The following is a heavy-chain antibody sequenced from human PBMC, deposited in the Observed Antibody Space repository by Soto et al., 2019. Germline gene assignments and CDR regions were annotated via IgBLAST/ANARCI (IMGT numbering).Heavy chain of an antibody. Sequence: ASVKVSCKASGYTFTRFHIHWVRQAPGQGLEWMGMIDPSGGVTRDAQRFQGRITMTSDTSTSSVYMELRGLTSEDTAVYYCARGVIGHENYETNGYYYDHWSRGTLVTVSS. CDR2: IDPSGGVT. J-gene: IGHJ4*02. CDR3: ARGVIGHENYETNGYYYDH. D-gene: IGHD3-22*01. CDR1: GYTFTRFH. V-gene: IGHV1-46*01.